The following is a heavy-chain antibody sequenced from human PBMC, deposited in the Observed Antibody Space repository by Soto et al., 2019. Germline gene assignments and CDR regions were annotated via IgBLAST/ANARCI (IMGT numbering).Heavy chain of an antibody. V-gene: IGHV1-18*01. D-gene: IGHD4-17*01. CDR2: ISAYNGNT. J-gene: IGHJ6*02. CDR3: ARADCGDFPGNRMDV. Sequence: ASVKVSCKASGYTFTGYAMHWVRQAPGQGLEWMGWISAYNGNTKYAQKLQGRVSMTTDTSTSTAYMELSSLRSEDTAVYYCARADCGDFPGNRMDVWGQGTTVTVSS. CDR1: GYTFTGYA.